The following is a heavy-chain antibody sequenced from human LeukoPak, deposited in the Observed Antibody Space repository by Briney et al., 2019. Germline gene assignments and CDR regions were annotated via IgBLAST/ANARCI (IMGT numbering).Heavy chain of an antibody. CDR3: ARDGDGDYPIDY. Sequence: GGSLRLSCAVSGFTFSNYWMHWVRQAPGKGLAWVSRINSHGTGTSYADSVKGRFTISRDNAKNTLYLQMNSLRVEDTAVYYCARDGDGDYPIDYWGQGTLVTVSS. CDR2: INSHGTGT. J-gene: IGHJ4*02. CDR1: GFTFSNYW. V-gene: IGHV3-74*01. D-gene: IGHD4-17*01.